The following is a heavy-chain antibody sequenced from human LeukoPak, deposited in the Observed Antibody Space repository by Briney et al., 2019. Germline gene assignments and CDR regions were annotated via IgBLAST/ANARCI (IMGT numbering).Heavy chain of an antibody. J-gene: IGHJ4*02. Sequence: PSETLSLTCTVSGGSISSYYWSWIRQPPGKGLEWIWYIYYSGSTNYNPSLKSRVTISVDTSKNQFSLKLSSVTAADTAVYYCAREGYYDSSGYYPLWDYWGQGTLVTVSS. CDR3: AREGYYDSSGYYPLWDY. V-gene: IGHV4-59*01. CDR2: IYYSGST. D-gene: IGHD3-22*01. CDR1: GGSISSYY.